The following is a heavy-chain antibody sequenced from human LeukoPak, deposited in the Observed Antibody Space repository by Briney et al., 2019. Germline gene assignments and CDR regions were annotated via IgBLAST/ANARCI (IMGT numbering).Heavy chain of an antibody. CDR3: AKFNGGNSDGWFDP. CDR1: GFTFSSYG. Sequence: GGSLRLSCAASGFTFSSYGMHWVRQAPGKGLEWVAFIRYDGSNKYYADSVKGRFTISRDNSKNTLHLQMNSLRAEDTAVYYCAKFNGGNSDGWFDPWGQGTLVTVSS. D-gene: IGHD4-23*01. J-gene: IGHJ5*02. V-gene: IGHV3-30*02. CDR2: IRYDGSNK.